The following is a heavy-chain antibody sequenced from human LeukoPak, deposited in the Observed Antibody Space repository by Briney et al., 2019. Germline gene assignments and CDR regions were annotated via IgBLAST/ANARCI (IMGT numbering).Heavy chain of an antibody. CDR3: ARVQYYYGSGSDEAFDI. D-gene: IGHD3-10*01. V-gene: IGHV4-4*07. CDR2: IYTSGST. J-gene: IGHJ3*02. CDR1: GGSISSYY. Sequence: SETLSLTCTVSGGSISSYYWSWIRQPAGKGLERIGRIYTSGSTNYNPSLKSRVTMSVDTSKNQFSLKLSSVTAADTAVYYCARVQYYYGSGSDEAFDIWGQGTMVTVSS.